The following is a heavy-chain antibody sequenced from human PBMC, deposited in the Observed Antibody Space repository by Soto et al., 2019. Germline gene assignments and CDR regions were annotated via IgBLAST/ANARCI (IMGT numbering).Heavy chain of an antibody. CDR2: IIPIFGTA. V-gene: IGHV1-69*01. CDR1: GGTFSSYA. CDR3: ASRIMITFGGVTGPLPN. Sequence: QVQLVQSGAEVKKPGSSVNVSCKASGGTFSSYAISWVRQAPGQGLEWMGGIIPIFGTANYAQKFQGRVTITADESTSTAYMELSSLRSEDTAVYYCASRIMITFGGVTGPLPNWGQGTLVTVSS. J-gene: IGHJ4*02. D-gene: IGHD3-16*01.